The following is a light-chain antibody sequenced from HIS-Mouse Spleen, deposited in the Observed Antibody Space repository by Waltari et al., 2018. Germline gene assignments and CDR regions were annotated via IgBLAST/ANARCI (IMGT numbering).Light chain of an antibody. CDR1: TLWHKY. V-gene: IGLV3-1*01. CDR2: QDS. Sequence: SYELPQPPSLSVSPGHTSSITCSGSTLWHKYACRYPQKPGQSPVLVIKQDSKRPSGIPERFSGSNSGNTATLTISGTQAMDEADYYCQAWDSSTDVVFGGGTKLTVL. J-gene: IGLJ2*01. CDR3: QAWDSSTDVV.